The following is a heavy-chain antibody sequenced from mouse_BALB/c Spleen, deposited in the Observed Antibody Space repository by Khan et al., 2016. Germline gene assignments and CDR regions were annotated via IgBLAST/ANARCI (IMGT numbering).Heavy chain of an antibody. V-gene: IGHV1S53*02. Sequence: QVQLKQSDAELVTPGASVKISCKASGYTFTDHAIHWVKQQPEQGLEWLGYISPGNGDIKYTEKFTGKATLTADTSSRTAYMPLNRLTSDASAVYFCKRALALFAYWGQGTLVTVSA. J-gene: IGHJ3*01. CDR1: GYTFTDHA. CDR3: KRALALFAY. CDR2: ISPGNGDI.